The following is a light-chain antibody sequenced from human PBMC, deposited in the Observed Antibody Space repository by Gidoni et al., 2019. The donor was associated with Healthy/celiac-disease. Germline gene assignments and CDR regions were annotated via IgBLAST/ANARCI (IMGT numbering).Light chain of an antibody. CDR1: QSSSSY. J-gene: IGKJ4*01. V-gene: IGKV1-39*01. Sequence: DIQMTQSPSSLSASVGDRVTITCWASQSSSSYLNWYQQKPGKAPKLLIYAASSLQSGVPSRFSGSGSGTDFTLTISSLQPEDFATYYCQQSYSTPRLTFGGGTKVEIK. CDR2: AAS. CDR3: QQSYSTPRLT.